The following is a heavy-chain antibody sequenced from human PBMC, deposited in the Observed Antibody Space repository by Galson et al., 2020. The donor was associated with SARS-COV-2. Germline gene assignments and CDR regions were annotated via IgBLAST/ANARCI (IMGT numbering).Heavy chain of an antibody. CDR3: ARQQVGGYYYYGMDV. V-gene: IGHV5-51*01. CDR1: GYRFATYW. Sequence: KVSCKTSGYRFATYWIHWVRQMPGKGLEWMGIIYPGDSDTRYNPSFQGQVIISADESISTAYLQWSSLRASDTAMYYCARQQVGGYYYYGMDVWGQGTTVTVSS. J-gene: IGHJ6*02. CDR2: IYPGDSDT. D-gene: IGHD2-15*01.